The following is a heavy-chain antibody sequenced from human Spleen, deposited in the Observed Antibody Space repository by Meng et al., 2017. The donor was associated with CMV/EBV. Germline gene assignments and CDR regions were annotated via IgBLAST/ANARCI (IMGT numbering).Heavy chain of an antibody. Sequence: SGDTFSTYACSWMRRAPGQGLEWLGGTNPVLGATNYAQRFQGRVTITTDESMNTVYMELSSLRSEDTAVYYCARGVPIVSTGTKFDYWGQRTLVTVSS. CDR3: ARGVPIVSTGTKFDY. J-gene: IGHJ4*02. V-gene: IGHV1-69*05. CDR1: GDTFSTYA. D-gene: IGHD1-1*01. CDR2: TNPVLGAT.